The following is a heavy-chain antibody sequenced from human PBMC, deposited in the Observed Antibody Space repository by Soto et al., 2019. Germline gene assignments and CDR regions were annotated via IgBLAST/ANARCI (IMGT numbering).Heavy chain of an antibody. CDR1: GFSFSSYA. Sequence: VQMLESGGGLVQPGGSLRLSCAASGFSFSSYAMSWVRQAPGKGLEWISTISGNGGSTYYADSVKGRLTISRDNSKNSLYLQMNSLRAEDTAVYFCAKMQTDYSHYVTWGQGTLVTVSS. V-gene: IGHV3-23*01. J-gene: IGHJ5*02. CDR3: AKMQTDYSHYVT. D-gene: IGHD4-4*01. CDR2: ISGNGGST.